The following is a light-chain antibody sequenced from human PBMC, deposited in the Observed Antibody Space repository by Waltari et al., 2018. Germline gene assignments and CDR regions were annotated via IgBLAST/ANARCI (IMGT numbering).Light chain of an antibody. CDR1: QSPVHSDGNID. CDR3: MQGSHWPRT. Sequence: DVVLPQSPLFLPVTLGQPASLSCSSSQSPVHSDGNIDMNWFHQRPGRSPRRLIYKISRRESGVPDRFSGSGSGNHFTLKISRVEAEDVGVYYCMQGSHWPRTFGQGTKLEI. V-gene: IGKV2-30*02. J-gene: IGKJ2*01. CDR2: KIS.